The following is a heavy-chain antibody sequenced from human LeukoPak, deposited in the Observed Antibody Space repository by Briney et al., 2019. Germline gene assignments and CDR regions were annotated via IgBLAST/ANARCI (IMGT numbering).Heavy chain of an antibody. Sequence: SETLSLTCTVSGGSISSGGYYWSWIRQHPGKGLEWNGYIYYSGSTYYNPSLKSRVTISVDTSKNQFSLKLSSVAAADTAVYYCANQDSTSCYGFWGQGTLVTVSS. CDR2: IYYSGST. J-gene: IGHJ4*02. V-gene: IGHV4-31*03. D-gene: IGHD2-2*01. CDR1: GGSISSGGYY. CDR3: ANQDSTSCYGF.